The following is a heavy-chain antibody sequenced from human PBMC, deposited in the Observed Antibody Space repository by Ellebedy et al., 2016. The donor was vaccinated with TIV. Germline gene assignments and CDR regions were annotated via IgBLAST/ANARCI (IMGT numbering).Heavy chain of an antibody. CDR3: ARADIVATIYDY. CDR2: ISYSGDLM. V-gene: IGHV3-11*04. Sequence: PGGSLRLSCAASGFTFSGYYMSWFRQAPGKGPEWVSYISYSGDLMYYADSVKGRFTISRDNAKNSLYLQMNSLRAEDTAVYYCARADIVATIYDYWGQGTLVTVSS. D-gene: IGHD5-12*01. J-gene: IGHJ4*02. CDR1: GFTFSGYY.